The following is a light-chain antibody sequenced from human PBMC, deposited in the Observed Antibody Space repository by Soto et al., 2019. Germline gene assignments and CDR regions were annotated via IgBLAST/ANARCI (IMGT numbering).Light chain of an antibody. J-gene: IGKJ1*01. CDR2: GAS. CDR1: QSVSSSY. Sequence: EIVLTQSPDTLSLSPGERATLSCRASQSVSSSYLAWYQQKSGQAPRLLIYGASSRATGIPDRFSGSGSGTDFPLTISRLEPEDFAVYYCQQYGSSRTFGQGTKVEIK. V-gene: IGKV3-20*01. CDR3: QQYGSSRT.